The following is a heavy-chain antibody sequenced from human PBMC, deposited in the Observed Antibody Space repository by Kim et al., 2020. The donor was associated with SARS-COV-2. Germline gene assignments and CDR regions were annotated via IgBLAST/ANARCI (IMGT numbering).Heavy chain of an antibody. CDR2: ST. D-gene: IGHD3-10*01. V-gene: IGHV3-74*01. J-gene: IGHJ4*02. Sequence: STSYADSVKGRFTISRDNAKNTLYLQMNSLRDEDTAVYYCARGGAGIVDYWGQGTLVTVSS. CDR3: ARGGAGIVDY.